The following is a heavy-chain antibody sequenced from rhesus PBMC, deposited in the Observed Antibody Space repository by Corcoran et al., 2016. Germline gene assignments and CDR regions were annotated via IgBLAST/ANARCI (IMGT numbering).Heavy chain of an antibody. CDR3: ARRDY. Sequence: QVQLQESGPGLVKPSETLSLTCAVSGYSISSGYSWAWIRQPPGKGLEYIGHVSGSSGTTYSNPSLKRRVTISKDTSKNQFSLKLNSVTAADTAVYYCARRDYWGQGVLVTVSS. J-gene: IGHJ4*01. CDR2: VSGSSGTT. CDR1: GYSISSGYS. V-gene: IGHV4-99*01.